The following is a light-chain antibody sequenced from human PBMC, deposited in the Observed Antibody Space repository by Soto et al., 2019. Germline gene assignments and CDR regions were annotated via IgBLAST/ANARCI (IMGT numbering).Light chain of an antibody. J-gene: IGKJ5*01. CDR1: QSVSNY. CDR3: QQRSNWPQIT. CDR2: DAS. V-gene: IGKV3-11*01. Sequence: EIVLTQSPATLSLPPGERATLSCRASQSVSNYLAWYQQKPGQAPRLLIYDASNRATGIPARFSGFGSGTDFTLTSSSLEPEDFAIYYCQQRSNWPQITFGQGTRLEIQ.